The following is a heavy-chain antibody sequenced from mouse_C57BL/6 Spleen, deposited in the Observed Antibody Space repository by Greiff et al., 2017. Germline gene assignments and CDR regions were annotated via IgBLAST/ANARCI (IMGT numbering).Heavy chain of an antibody. CDR2: IYPGDGDT. CDR1: GYAFSSSW. D-gene: IGHD2-4*01. V-gene: IGHV1-82*01. Sequence: QVQLQQSGPELVKPGASVKISCKASGYAFSSSWMNWVKQRPGKGLEWIGRIYPGDGDTNYNGKFKGKATLTADKSSSTAYMQLSRLTSEDSAVYFCAALYDYDGGAWFAYWGQGTLVTVSA. CDR3: AALYDYDGGAWFAY. J-gene: IGHJ3*01.